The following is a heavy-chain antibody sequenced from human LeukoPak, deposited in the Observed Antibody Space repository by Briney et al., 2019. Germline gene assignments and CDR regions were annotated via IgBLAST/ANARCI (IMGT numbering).Heavy chain of an antibody. V-gene: IGHV1-8*01. D-gene: IGHD3-22*01. CDR2: MNPNSGNT. CDR3: ARPYDTSGRSPNDAFDI. Sequence: ASVKVSCKASGYTFTSYDINWVRQATGQGLEWMGWMNPNSGNTGYAQNFQGRVTMTGNTSISTAYMELSSLRSEDTAVYYCARPYDTSGRSPNDAFDIWGQGTMVMVSS. CDR1: GYTFTSYD. J-gene: IGHJ3*02.